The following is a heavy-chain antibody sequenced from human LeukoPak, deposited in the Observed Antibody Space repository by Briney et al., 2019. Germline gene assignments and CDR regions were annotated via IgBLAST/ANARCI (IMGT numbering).Heavy chain of an antibody. CDR2: ISAYNGNT. CDR3: AREAGAAAGIKGFDY. D-gene: IGHD6-13*01. V-gene: IGHV1-18*01. J-gene: IGHJ4*02. Sequence: ASVTVSCKASGGAFSSYAISWVRQAPGQGLEWMGWISAYNGNTNYAQKLQGRVTMTTDTSTSTAYMELRSLRSDDTAVYYCAREAGAAAGIKGFDYWGQGTLVTVSS. CDR1: GGAFSSYA.